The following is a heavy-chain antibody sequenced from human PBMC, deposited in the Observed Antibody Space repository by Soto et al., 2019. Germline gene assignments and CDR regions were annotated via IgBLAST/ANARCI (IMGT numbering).Heavy chain of an antibody. CDR3: AVFPDSGWLYFDY. CDR1: GYSFTSYW. CDR2: IDPSDSYT. J-gene: IGHJ4*02. V-gene: IGHV5-10-1*01. D-gene: IGHD6-19*01. Sequence: PGESLKISCKGSGYSFTSYWIRWVRQMPGKGLEWMGRIDPSDSYTNYSPSFQGHVTISADKSISTAYLQWSSLKASDTAMYYCAVFPDSGWLYFDYWGQGTLVTVSS.